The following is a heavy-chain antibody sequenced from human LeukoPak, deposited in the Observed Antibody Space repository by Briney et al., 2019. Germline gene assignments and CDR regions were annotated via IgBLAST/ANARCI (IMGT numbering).Heavy chain of an antibody. V-gene: IGHV3-7*01. CDR1: GFAFQYYW. CDR2: MKEDGTEE. CDR3: VRGGWELDF. D-gene: IGHD1-26*01. Sequence: GGSLRLSCAASGFAFQYYWMAWVRQAPGKGLEWVAHMKEDGTEEYYLDSVRGQFTISKNDAKSSLFLQMNSLTAEDTALYYCVRGGWELDFWGQGTLVTVSS. J-gene: IGHJ4*02.